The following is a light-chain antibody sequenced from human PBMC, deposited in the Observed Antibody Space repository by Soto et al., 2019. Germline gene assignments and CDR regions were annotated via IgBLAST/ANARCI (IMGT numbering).Light chain of an antibody. CDR1: QSVSSY. Sequence: EIVLTQSPATLSLSPGERATLSCRASQSVSSYLAWYQQKPGQAPRLLIYDASNRATGIPARFSGSGSGTDLPLTISSLETEDFAVYYCQQRSNRPPRYPFGQGTKLEIK. CDR3: QQRSNRPPRYP. CDR2: DAS. V-gene: IGKV3-11*01. J-gene: IGKJ2*01.